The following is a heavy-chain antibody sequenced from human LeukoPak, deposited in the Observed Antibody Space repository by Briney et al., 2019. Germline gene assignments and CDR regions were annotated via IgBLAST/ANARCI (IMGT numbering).Heavy chain of an antibody. J-gene: IGHJ4*02. CDR3: ARMGGYSGYATH. D-gene: IGHD5-12*01. V-gene: IGHV4-59*08. CDR2: IYSGGSA. CDR1: GGSISPYY. Sequence: PSETLSLTCTVSGGSISPYYWSWIRQSPGKGLEWIGYIYSGGSANYNPSLKSRVTISVDTSKNQFSLKLSSVTAADTAVYYCARMGGYSGYATHWGQGTLVTVSS.